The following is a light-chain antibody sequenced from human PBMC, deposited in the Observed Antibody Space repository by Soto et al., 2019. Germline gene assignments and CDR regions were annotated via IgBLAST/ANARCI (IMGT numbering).Light chain of an antibody. J-gene: IGKJ1*01. CDR2: GAS. V-gene: IGKV3-15*01. CDR1: QSVSSS. CDR3: QQSNEWPRWPRT. Sequence: EIVMTQSPATLSVSPGDRATLSCRASQSVSSSVAWYQQKPGQPPRLLIYGASTRATGIPARFSGSGSGTAFTLTITSLQSEDFAVYYCQQSNEWPRWPRTFGQGTKWIS.